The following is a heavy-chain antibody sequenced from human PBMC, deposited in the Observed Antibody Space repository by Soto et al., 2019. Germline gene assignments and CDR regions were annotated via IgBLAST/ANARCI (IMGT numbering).Heavy chain of an antibody. CDR1: GFTFSSSW. D-gene: IGHD5-12*01. CDR3: ARDRAYKALYI. J-gene: IGHJ3*02. Sequence: EVQLVESGGGLVQPGGSLRLSCAASGFTFSSSWMTWVRQAPGKGLEWVAIINPEGGVSHFVDSMRGRFTISRDNAKTSLFLQMNSLRAEDTAMYYCARDRAYKALYIWGQGTMVTVSS. V-gene: IGHV3-7*01. CDR2: INPEGGVS.